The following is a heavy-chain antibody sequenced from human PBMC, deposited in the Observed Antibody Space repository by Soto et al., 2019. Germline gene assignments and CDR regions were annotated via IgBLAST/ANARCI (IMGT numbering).Heavy chain of an antibody. D-gene: IGHD3-16*01. CDR3: VPRKGDPFT. V-gene: IGHV3-23*01. CDR1: GFTFSSYA. J-gene: IGHJ4*02. CDR2: ISGSGVST. Sequence: GGSLRLSCAASGFTFSSYAMSWVRQAPGKGLEWVSSISGSGVSTYYADSVKGRFTISRDNSKNTLSLQMNSLRVEDSAVYYCVPRKGDPFTWGPGTLVNVSS.